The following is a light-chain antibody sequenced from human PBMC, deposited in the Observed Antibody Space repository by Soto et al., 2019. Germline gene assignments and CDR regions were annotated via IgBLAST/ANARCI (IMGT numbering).Light chain of an antibody. Sequence: QSVLTQPASVSGSPGQSITISCTGTSSDVGGYNYVSWYQQHPGKAPKLMIYEVSNRPSGVSNRFSGSKSGNTASLTISGLQAEDEGDYYCNSYTSSSTLVFGAGTKLTVL. CDR1: SSDVGGYNY. CDR3: NSYTSSSTLV. CDR2: EVS. V-gene: IGLV2-14*01. J-gene: IGLJ3*02.